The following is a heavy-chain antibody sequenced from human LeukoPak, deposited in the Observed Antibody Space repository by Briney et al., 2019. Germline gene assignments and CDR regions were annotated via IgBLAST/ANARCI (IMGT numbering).Heavy chain of an antibody. J-gene: IGHJ6*03. Sequence: SETLSLTCTVSAYSISIGYYWGWIRQPPGKGLEWIGSIYHSGSTYYNPSLKSRVTISVDTSKNQFSLKLSSVTAADTAVYYCARRGPYSLHYYYYYYMDVWGKGTTVTISS. CDR1: AYSISIGYY. D-gene: IGHD2-15*01. CDR2: IYHSGST. CDR3: ARRGPYSLHYYYYYYMDV. V-gene: IGHV4-38-2*02.